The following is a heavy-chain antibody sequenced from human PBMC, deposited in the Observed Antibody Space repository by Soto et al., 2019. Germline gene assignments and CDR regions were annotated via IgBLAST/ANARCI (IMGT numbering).Heavy chain of an antibody. CDR1: GGSISSSSYY. CDR2: IYYSGST. V-gene: IGHV4-39*01. Sequence: SETLSLTCTVSGGSISSSSYYWGWIRQPPGKGLEWIGSIYYSGSTYYNPSLKSRVTISVDTSKNQFSPKLSSVTAADTAVYYCARQKDTAMAYDLDYWGQGTLVTVSS. CDR3: ARQKDTAMAYDLDY. D-gene: IGHD5-18*01. J-gene: IGHJ4*02.